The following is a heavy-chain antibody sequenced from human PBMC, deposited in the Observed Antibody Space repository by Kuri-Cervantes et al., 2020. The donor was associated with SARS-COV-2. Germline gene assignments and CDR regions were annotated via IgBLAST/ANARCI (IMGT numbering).Heavy chain of an antibody. CDR2: INWNGGST. CDR1: GFTFDDYG. Sequence: GGSLRLSCAASGFTFDDYGMGWVRQAPGKGLEWVSGINWNGGSTGYADSVKGRFTISRDNAKNSLYLQMNSLRAEDTAVYYCASLLSGGGAHLYYFYMDAWGKGTSVTVSS. D-gene: IGHD3-16*01. V-gene: IGHV3-20*04. J-gene: IGHJ6*03. CDR3: ASLLSGGGAHLYYFYMDA.